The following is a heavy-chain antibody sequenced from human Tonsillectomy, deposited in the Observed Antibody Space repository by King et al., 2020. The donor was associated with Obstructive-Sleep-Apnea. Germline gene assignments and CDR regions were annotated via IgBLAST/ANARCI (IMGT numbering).Heavy chain of an antibody. Sequence: VQLVESGGGLVQPGGSLRLSCAASGFTFNIYAMSWVRQAPGKGLEWVSTISGGGGSTYYVDSVKGRFTISRDNSKNTLFLQMNSLRAEDTAVYYCAKNLVDSYGSGSYYNVDYYYGMDVWGQGTTVTVSS. J-gene: IGHJ6*02. CDR1: GFTFNIYA. CDR2: ISGGGGST. CDR3: AKNLVDSYGSGSYYNVDYYYGMDV. V-gene: IGHV3-23*04. D-gene: IGHD3-10*01.